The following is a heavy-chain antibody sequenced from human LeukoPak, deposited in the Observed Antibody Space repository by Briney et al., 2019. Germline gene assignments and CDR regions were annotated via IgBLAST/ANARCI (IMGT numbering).Heavy chain of an antibody. CDR1: GASISSYY. J-gene: IGHJ2*01. CDR2: IYYSGST. Sequence: PSETLSLTCTVSGASISSYYWSWIRQPPGKGLEWIGFIYYSGSTNYNPSLKSRVTISVDTSKNQFSLKLSSVTAADTAVYYCARGQEVSSVYWYFDLWGRGTLVTVSS. D-gene: IGHD2-8*01. V-gene: IGHV4-59*01. CDR3: ARGQEVSSVYWYFDL.